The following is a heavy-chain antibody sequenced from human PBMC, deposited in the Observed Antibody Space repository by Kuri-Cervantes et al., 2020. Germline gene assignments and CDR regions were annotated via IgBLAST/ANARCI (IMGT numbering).Heavy chain of an antibody. Sequence: GGSLRLSCAASGFTFSIYWMHWVRQAPGKGLVWVSRINSDGSSTSYADSVKGRFTISRDNAKNTLYLQMNSLRAEDTAVYYCAVAYCGGDCSGTYYYYGMDVWGQGTTVTVSS. J-gene: IGHJ6*02. CDR3: AVAYCGGDCSGTYYYYGMDV. D-gene: IGHD2-21*02. CDR2: INSDGSST. CDR1: GFTFSIYW. V-gene: IGHV3-74*01.